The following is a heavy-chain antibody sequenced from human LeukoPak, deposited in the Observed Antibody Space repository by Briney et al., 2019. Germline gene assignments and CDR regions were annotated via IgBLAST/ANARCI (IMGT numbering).Heavy chain of an antibody. CDR2: ISIDGKKS. Sequence: GGSLRLSCAASGFTFNNYDMHWVRQAPGKGLEWVAVISIDGKKSYYADSVKGRFTISRDNSKSTLFLQMNSLRAEDTAVYFCAKAAGKENGYDFFFQHWGQGTLVTVSS. D-gene: IGHD3/OR15-3a*01. CDR1: GFTFNNYD. CDR3: AKAAGKENGYDFFFQH. V-gene: IGHV3-30*18. J-gene: IGHJ1*01.